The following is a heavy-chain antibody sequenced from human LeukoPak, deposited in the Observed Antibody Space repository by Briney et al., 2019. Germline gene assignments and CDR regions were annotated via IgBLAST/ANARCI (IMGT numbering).Heavy chain of an antibody. CDR1: GYTFTSYY. D-gene: IGHD6-13*01. V-gene: IGHV1-46*01. CDR2: INPSGGST. Sequence: APVKVSCKASGYTFTSYYMHWVRQAPGQGLEWMGIINPSGGSTSYAQKFQGRVTMTRDTSTSTVYMELSSLRSEDTAVYYCARDLVIAAAGTSSDDSWGQGTLVTVSS. J-gene: IGHJ4*02. CDR3: ARDLVIAAAGTSSDDS.